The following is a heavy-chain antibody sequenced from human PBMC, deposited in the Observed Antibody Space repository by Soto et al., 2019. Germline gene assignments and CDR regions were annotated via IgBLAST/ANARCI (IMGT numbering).Heavy chain of an antibody. CDR2: ISSSSSYI. V-gene: IGHV3-21*01. D-gene: IGHD2-2*01. CDR1: GFTFSSYS. Sequence: PGGSLRLSCAASGFTFSSYSMNWVRQAPGKGLEWVSSISSSSSYIYYADSVKGRFTISRDNAKNSLYLQMNSLRAEDTAVYYCARGVPAADNWFDPLGQVTLVTVAS. J-gene: IGHJ5*02. CDR3: ARGVPAADNWFDP.